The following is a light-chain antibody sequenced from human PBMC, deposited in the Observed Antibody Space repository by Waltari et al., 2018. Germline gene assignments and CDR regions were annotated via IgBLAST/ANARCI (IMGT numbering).Light chain of an antibody. Sequence: SYVLTQPPSVSVAPGQTARITCGGNNIGRDSVHWYQQQPGQAPVLFVYDDGDRPSGIPERFSGSNSGNTATLTINRVEAGDEADYYCQVWDSSSDHLVVFGGGTKLTVL. CDR2: DDG. CDR3: QVWDSSSDHLVV. J-gene: IGLJ2*01. V-gene: IGLV3-21*02. CDR1: NIGRDS.